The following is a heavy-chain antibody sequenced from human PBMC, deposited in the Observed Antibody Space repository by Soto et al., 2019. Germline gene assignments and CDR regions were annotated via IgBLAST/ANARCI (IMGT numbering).Heavy chain of an antibody. V-gene: IGHV5-51*01. Sequence: GESLKISCQCSGYTFSNLWIAWVRQLPGKGLEYMGIIYPGDSETRYSPSFHGKVTISADRSIGTAYLQWSSLEASDSAFYFCARSPRSSPYFDYWGQGALVTV. D-gene: IGHD6-13*01. J-gene: IGHJ4*02. CDR2: IYPGDSET. CDR3: ARSPRSSPYFDY. CDR1: GYTFSNLW.